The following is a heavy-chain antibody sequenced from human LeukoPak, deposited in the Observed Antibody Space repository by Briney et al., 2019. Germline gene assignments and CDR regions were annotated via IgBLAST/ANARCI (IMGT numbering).Heavy chain of an antibody. CDR1: GGSISSSSYY. CDR2: IYCSGST. V-gene: IGHV4-39*01. Sequence: SGTLSLTCAVSGGSISSSSYYWGWIRPPPGQGLVWVVSIYCSGSTYANPSLKRRVTMSEDTSKNQFSLKLSSVAAADTSVYYCARKRKIAAAGTVYWGQGTLVTVSS. CDR3: ARKRKIAAAGTVY. D-gene: IGHD6-13*01. J-gene: IGHJ4*02.